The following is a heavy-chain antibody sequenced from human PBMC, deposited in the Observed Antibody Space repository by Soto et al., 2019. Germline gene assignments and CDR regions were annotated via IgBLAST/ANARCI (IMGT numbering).Heavy chain of an antibody. V-gene: IGHV1-8*01. Sequence: QVQLVQSGAEVKKPGASVKVSCKASGYTFTSYDINWVRQATGQGLEWMGWMNPNSGNTGYAQKFQGRVTMTRNTSISTAYMVLSSLRSEDTAVYYCARDRHNDYYYYYMDVWGKGTTVTVSS. CDR3: ARDRHNDYYYYYMDV. CDR2: MNPNSGNT. D-gene: IGHD1-1*01. CDR1: GYTFTSYD. J-gene: IGHJ6*03.